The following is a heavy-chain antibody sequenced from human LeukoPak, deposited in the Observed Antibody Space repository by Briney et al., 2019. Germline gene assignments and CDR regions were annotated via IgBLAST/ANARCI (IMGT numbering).Heavy chain of an antibody. V-gene: IGHV3-48*03. CDR1: GFTFSSYE. Sequence: GGSLRLSCAASGFTFSSYEMNWVRQAPGKGLEWVSYISSSGSTIYYADSVKSRFTISRDNAKNSLYLHMNSLTVEDTAVYYCSRDPRHNDYWGQGTLVTVSS. J-gene: IGHJ4*02. CDR3: SRDPRHNDY. CDR2: ISSSGSTI.